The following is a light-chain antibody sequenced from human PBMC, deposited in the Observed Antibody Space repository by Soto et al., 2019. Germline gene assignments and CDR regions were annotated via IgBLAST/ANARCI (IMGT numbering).Light chain of an antibody. V-gene: IGLV2-8*01. CDR2: EVT. CDR1: RSDVGGYNY. Sequence: QSVLTQPPSASGSPGQSVTISCTGTRSDVGGYNYVSWYQQHPGKAPKLMIYEVTKRPSGVPDRFSGSKSGNTASLTVSGLQAEDEADYYCSSYAGVNSVVFGGGTKLTVL. J-gene: IGLJ2*01. CDR3: SSYAGVNSVV.